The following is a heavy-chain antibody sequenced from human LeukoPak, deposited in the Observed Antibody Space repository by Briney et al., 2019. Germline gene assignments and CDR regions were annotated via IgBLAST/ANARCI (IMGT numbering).Heavy chain of an antibody. CDR1: GFTFSSYS. CDR2: ISGSGGST. Sequence: GGSLRLSCAASGFTFSSYSMNWVRQAPGKGLEWVSAISGSGGSTYYADSVKGRFTISRDNSKNTLYLQMNSLRAEDTAVYYCARGGYSAPFDYWGQGTLVTVSS. D-gene: IGHD5-18*01. J-gene: IGHJ4*02. CDR3: ARGGYSAPFDY. V-gene: IGHV3-23*01.